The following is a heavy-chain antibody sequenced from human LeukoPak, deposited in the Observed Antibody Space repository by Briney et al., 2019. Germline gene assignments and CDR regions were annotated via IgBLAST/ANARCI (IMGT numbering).Heavy chain of an antibody. Sequence: SETLSLTCTVSGGSISSSSYYWGWIRQPPGKGLEWIGSIYYSGSTYYNPSLKSRVTISVDTSKNQFSLKLSSVTAADTAVYYCASTRPYYYGSGSPWGFDPWGQGTLVTVSS. J-gene: IGHJ5*02. CDR3: ASTRPYYYGSGSPWGFDP. V-gene: IGHV4-39*07. CDR1: GGSISSSSYY. D-gene: IGHD3-10*01. CDR2: IYYSGST.